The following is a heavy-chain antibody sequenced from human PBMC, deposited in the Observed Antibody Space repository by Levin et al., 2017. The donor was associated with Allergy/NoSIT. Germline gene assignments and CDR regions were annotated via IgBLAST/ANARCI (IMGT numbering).Heavy chain of an antibody. Sequence: GGSLRLSCAASGFTVSSNYMSWVRQAPGKGLEWVSVIYSGGSTYYADSVKGRFTISRDNSKNTLYLQMNSLRAEDTAVYYCARFWISSSWYFDYWGQGTLVTVSS. J-gene: IGHJ4*02. V-gene: IGHV3-53*01. CDR3: ARFWISSSWYFDY. D-gene: IGHD6-13*01. CDR2: IYSGGST. CDR1: GFTVSSNY.